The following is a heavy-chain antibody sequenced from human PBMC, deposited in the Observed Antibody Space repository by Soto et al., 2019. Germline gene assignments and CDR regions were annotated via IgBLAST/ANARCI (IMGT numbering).Heavy chain of an antibody. J-gene: IGHJ6*02. Sequence: PGGFLRLSCAASGFTFSSYWMSWVRQAPGKGLEWVANIKQDGSEKYYVDSVKGRFTISRDNAKNSLYLQMNSLRAEDTAVYYCARRENYYYYGMDVWGQGTTVTVSS. V-gene: IGHV3-7*01. CDR1: GFTFSSYW. CDR3: ARRENYYYYGMDV. CDR2: IKQDGSEK.